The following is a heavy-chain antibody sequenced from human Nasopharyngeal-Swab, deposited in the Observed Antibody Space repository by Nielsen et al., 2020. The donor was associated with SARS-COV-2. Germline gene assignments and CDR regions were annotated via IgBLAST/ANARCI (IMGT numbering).Heavy chain of an antibody. CDR2: INTNTGNP. Sequence: WVQQAPGQGLEWMGWINTNTGNPTYAQGFTGRFVFSLDTSVSTAYLQISSLKAEDTAVYYCARVGRQYYFDYWGQGTLVTVSS. V-gene: IGHV7-4-1*02. CDR3: ARVGRQYYFDY. J-gene: IGHJ4*02. D-gene: IGHD1-26*01.